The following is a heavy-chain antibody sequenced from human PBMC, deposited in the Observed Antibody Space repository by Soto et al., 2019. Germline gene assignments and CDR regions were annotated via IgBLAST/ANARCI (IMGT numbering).Heavy chain of an antibody. D-gene: IGHD3-3*01. Sequence: ASVKVSCKASGYTFTGYYMHWVRQAPGQGLEWMGWINPNSGGTNYAQKFQGRATMTRDTSISTAYMELSRLRSDDTAVYYCARVRGPDDFWCMDVWGQGTTVTVSS. CDR1: GYTFTGYY. J-gene: IGHJ6*02. CDR2: INPNSGGT. CDR3: ARVRGPDDFWCMDV. V-gene: IGHV1-2*02.